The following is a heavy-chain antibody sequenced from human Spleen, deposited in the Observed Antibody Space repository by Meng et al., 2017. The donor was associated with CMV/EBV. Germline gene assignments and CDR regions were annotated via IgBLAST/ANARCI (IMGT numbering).Heavy chain of an antibody. Sequence: ASGIIFRKAWMHWVRQGPGKRLEWVGRIKSRRDGDTSDYGVPVRGRFAISRDDSKDTVYLQMNNLKIEDAGVYYCGYGSGKDYVGGWGQGTLVTVSS. CDR2: IKSRRDGDTS. D-gene: IGHD3-10*01. J-gene: IGHJ4*02. V-gene: IGHV3-15*01. CDR1: GIIFRKAW. CDR3: GYGSGKDYVGG.